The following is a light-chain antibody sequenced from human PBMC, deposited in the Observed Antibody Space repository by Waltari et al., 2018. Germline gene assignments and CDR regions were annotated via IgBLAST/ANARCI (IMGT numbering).Light chain of an antibody. Sequence: EIVLTQSPATLSLSPGERATLSCRSSLSVSSSYLAWYQQNPGQAPRLLIYWASSRATGIPDRFSGSGSGTDFTLTISRLEPEDFAVYYCQQYGSSPLTFGGGTKVEIK. CDR1: LSVSSSY. V-gene: IGKV3-20*01. CDR3: QQYGSSPLT. CDR2: WAS. J-gene: IGKJ4*01.